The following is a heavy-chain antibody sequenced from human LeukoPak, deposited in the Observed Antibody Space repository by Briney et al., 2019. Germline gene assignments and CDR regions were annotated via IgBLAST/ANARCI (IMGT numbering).Heavy chain of an antibody. J-gene: IGHJ6*03. CDR3: ARGAVTALLYYYYYMDV. V-gene: IGHV1-69*01. CDR1: GGTFSSYA. Sequence: SVKVSCKASGGTFSSYAISWVRQAPGQGLEWMGVIIPIFGTANYAQKFQGRVTISADESTSTAYMELSSLRSEDTAVYYCARGAVTALLYYYYYMDVWGKGTTVTVSS. CDR2: IIPIFGTA. D-gene: IGHD2-21*02.